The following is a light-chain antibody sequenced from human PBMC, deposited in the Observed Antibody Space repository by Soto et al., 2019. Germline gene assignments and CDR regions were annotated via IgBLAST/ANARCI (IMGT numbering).Light chain of an antibody. J-gene: IGKJ3*01. CDR2: GAS. Sequence: EIVLTQSPGTLSLSPGERATLSCRASQSVSSSYLAWYQQKPGQAPRLLIYGASSRATGIPDRFSGSGSGTDFTLTISRLEPEDCAVYYCQQYGSSPPTFGPGTKVYIK. V-gene: IGKV3-20*01. CDR3: QQYGSSPPT. CDR1: QSVSSSY.